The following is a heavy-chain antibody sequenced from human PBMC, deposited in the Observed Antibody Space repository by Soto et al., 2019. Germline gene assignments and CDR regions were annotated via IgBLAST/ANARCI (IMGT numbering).Heavy chain of an antibody. V-gene: IGHV1-2*04. D-gene: IGHD4-17*01. CDR1: GYTFTGYY. CDR2: INPNSGGT. J-gene: IGHJ3*02. CDR3: AREKGDYDAFDI. Sequence: ASVKVSCKTSGYTFTGYYVHWVRQAPGQGLEWMGWINPNSGGTNYAQKFQAWVTMTRDTSISTAYMELSRLRSDDTAVYYCAREKGDYDAFDIWGQGTMVTVSS.